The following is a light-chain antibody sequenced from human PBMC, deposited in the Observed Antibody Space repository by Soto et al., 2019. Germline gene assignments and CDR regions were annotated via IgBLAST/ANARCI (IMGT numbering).Light chain of an antibody. J-gene: IGKJ3*01. V-gene: IGKV2-30*01. CDR1: QGLVFSDGNIN. CDR2: KIS. CDR3: MQSTHWPPA. Sequence: DVVMTQSPLSLPVTLGQPASISCRSSQGLVFSDGNINLSWFQQRPDQSPRRLIYKISNRDSGVPDTFSGSGSGTDLTLRISSVEAEDVGVYYCMQSTHWPPAFGPGTKVDIK.